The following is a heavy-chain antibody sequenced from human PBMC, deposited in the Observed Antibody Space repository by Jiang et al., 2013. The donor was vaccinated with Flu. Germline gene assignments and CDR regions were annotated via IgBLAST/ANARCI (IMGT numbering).Heavy chain of an antibody. V-gene: IGHV5-51*01. J-gene: IGHJ4*02. D-gene: IGHD3-22*01. Sequence: GAEVKKPGESLKISCKGSGYSFTSYWIGWVRQMPGKGLEWMGIIYPGDSDPRYSPSFQGQVTISADKSISTAYLQWSSLKASDTAMYYCARHHYDSSGYYSSLSYWGQGTLVTVSS. CDR3: ARHHYDSSGYYSSLSY. CDR1: GYSFTSYW. CDR2: IYPGDSDP.